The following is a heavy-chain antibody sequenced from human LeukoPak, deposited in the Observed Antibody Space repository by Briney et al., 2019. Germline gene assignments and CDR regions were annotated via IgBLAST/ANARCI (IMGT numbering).Heavy chain of an antibody. CDR2: IYYSGST. J-gene: IGHJ4*02. CDR3: ARDSNSAVTTSSV. D-gene: IGHD4-17*01. CDR1: GGSISSSSYY. Sequence: SETLSLTCTVSGGSISSSSYYWGWIRQPPGKGLEWIGSIYYSGSTYYNPSLKSRVTISVDTSKNQFSLKLSSVTAADTAVYYCARDSNSAVTTSSVWGQGTLVTVSS. V-gene: IGHV4-39*02.